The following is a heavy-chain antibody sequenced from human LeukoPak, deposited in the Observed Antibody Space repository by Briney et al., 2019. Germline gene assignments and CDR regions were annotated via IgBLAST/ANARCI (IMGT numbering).Heavy chain of an antibody. CDR1: GFPFSGYS. V-gene: IGHV3-21*01. J-gene: IGHJ4*02. CDR3: AREFEYSTSGAGY. CDR2: MSILSGIT. D-gene: IGHD6-6*01. Sequence: GGXLRLSCAGSGFPFSGYSMNWVRQTPGKGLEWVSSMSILSGITYYAESVKGRFTVSRDNAKNLLHLQMNSLRVEDTAIYYCAREFEYSTSGAGYWGQGTLVTVSS.